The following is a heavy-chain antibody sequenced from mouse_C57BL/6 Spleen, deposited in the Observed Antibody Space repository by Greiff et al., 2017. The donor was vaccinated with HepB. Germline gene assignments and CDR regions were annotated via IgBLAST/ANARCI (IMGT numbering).Heavy chain of an antibody. CDR1: GYAFSSYW. Sequence: QVQLQQSGAELVKPGASVKISCKASGYAFSSYWMNWVKQRPGKGLEWIGQIYPGDGDTNYNGKFKGKATLTADKSSSTAYMQLSSLTSEDSAVYFCARSGYYGSSYRDWYFDVWGTGTTVTVSS. CDR2: IYPGDGDT. CDR3: ARSGYYGSSYRDWYFDV. J-gene: IGHJ1*03. D-gene: IGHD1-1*01. V-gene: IGHV1-80*01.